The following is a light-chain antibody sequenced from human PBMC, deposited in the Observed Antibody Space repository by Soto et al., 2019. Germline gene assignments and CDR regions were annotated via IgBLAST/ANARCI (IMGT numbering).Light chain of an antibody. CDR2: GAS. V-gene: IGKV3-20*01. J-gene: IGKJ1*01. CDR1: QSVTSNF. Sequence: EIVLTQSPGTLSLSPGERATLSCRASQSVTSNFLAWYQQRPGKAPRLLIYGASNKPTGIPDRISGSGSGTDCTLTISRLEPEDFAVYYCQQSGSSPRTFGQGTRVEIK. CDR3: QQSGSSPRT.